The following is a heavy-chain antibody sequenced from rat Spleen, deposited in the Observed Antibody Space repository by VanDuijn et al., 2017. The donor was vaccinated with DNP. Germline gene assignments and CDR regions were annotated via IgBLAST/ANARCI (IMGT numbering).Heavy chain of an antibody. CDR2: INTSGGTT. D-gene: IGHD2-2*01. J-gene: IGHJ2*01. Sequence: EVQVVESGGGLVKPGRSLKLSCVDSGLTFSKYDMAWVRQASTKGLEWVASINTSGGTTYYRDSVKGRFTVSRDNAKSTLYLQMDSLRSEETATYYCARRDTFYYFDYWGQGVMVTVSS. V-gene: IGHV5S11*01. CDR1: GLTFSKYD. CDR3: ARRDTFYYFDY.